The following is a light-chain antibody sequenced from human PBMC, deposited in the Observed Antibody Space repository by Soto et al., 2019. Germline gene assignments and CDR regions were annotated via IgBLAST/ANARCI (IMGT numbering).Light chain of an antibody. CDR1: QSVNSNY. CDR2: GAS. J-gene: IGKJ1*01. CDR3: LQYDSTPPT. V-gene: IGKV3-20*01. Sequence: EIVLTQSPGTLSLSPGERATLSCRASQSVNSNYLAWYQRKHGQAPRLLIYGASNRATDIPYRFSASGSGTDFTLTITRLEAEDFAVYYCLQYDSTPPTFGQGTKVEVK.